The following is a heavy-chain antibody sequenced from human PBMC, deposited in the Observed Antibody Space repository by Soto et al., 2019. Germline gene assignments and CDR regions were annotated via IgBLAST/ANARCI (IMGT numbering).Heavy chain of an antibody. CDR1: GFTFNTHW. Sequence: PRLSCAASGFTFNTHWMHWVRQAPGKGLVWVSRINSDGSATSHAESVKGRFTISRDNAKNTLYLHMNSLRAEDSAVYYCARVRSIAAYFDYWGQGTLVTVSS. V-gene: IGHV3-74*01. D-gene: IGHD6-13*01. CDR2: INSDGSAT. CDR3: ARVRSIAAYFDY. J-gene: IGHJ4*02.